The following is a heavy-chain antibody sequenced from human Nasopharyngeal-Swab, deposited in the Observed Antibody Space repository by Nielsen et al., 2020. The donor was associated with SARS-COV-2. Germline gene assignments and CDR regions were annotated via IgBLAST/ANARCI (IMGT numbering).Heavy chain of an antibody. CDR3: VGSSWYGDYYYYYGMDV. CDR2: IYYSGST. J-gene: IGHJ6*02. CDR1: GGSISISRYY. V-gene: IGHV4-39*07. Sequence: SDTLSLTCTVSGGSISISRYYWGGIRQPPGKGLEWIGSIYYSGSTYYNPSLKSRVTISVDTSKNQFSLKLSSVTAADTAVYYCVGSSWYGDYYYYYGMDVWGQGTTVTVSS. D-gene: IGHD6-13*01.